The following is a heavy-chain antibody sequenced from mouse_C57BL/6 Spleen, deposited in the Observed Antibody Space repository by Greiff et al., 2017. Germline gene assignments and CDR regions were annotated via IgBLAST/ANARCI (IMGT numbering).Heavy chain of an antibody. CDR1: GYTFTSYG. CDR3: AKWGIYDGPWYVDY. CDR2: IYPRSGNT. D-gene: IGHD2-3*01. Sequence: VPLQQSGAELARPGASVKLSCKASGYTFTSYGISWVKQRTGQGLEWIGEIYPRSGNTYYNEKFKGKATLTADKSSSTAYMELRSLTSEYSAVYFCAKWGIYDGPWYVDYWGQGTTLTVSS. V-gene: IGHV1-81*01. J-gene: IGHJ2*01.